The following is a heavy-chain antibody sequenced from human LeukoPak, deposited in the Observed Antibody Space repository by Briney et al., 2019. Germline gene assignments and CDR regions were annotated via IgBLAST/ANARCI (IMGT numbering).Heavy chain of an antibody. CDR3: ARVNGYNTWFDP. CDR1: GFTVSSNY. CDR2: IYSGGST. V-gene: IGHV3-66*01. D-gene: IGHD1-1*01. Sequence: GGSLRLSCAASGFTVSSNYMSSVRQAPGKGLEWVSVIYSGGSTYYAASVKGRFTISRDNSKNTLYLQMNSLRAEDTAVYYCARVNGYNTWFDPWGQGTLVTVSS. J-gene: IGHJ5*02.